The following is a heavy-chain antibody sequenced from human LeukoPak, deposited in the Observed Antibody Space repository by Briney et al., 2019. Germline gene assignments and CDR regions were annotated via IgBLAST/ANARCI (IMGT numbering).Heavy chain of an antibody. V-gene: IGHV4-59*01. J-gene: IGHJ4*02. CDR1: GVSISSYY. CDR3: ARVYGYNYYYFDY. Sequence: PSETLSLTCTVSGVSISSYYWSWIRQPPGKGLEWIGYVYYSGNTNYNPSLKSRVTVSVNTSKNQFSLKLSSVTAADTAVYYCARVYGYNYYYFDYWGQGTLVTVSS. D-gene: IGHD5-24*01. CDR2: VYYSGNT.